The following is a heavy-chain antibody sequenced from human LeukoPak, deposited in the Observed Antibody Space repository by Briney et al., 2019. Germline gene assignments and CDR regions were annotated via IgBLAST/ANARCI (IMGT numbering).Heavy chain of an antibody. Sequence: PETLSLTCTVSGGSISSGDYYWSWIRQPPGKGLEWIGYIYYSGSTYYNPSLKSRVTISVDTSKNQFSLKLSSVTAADTAVYYCARGSHGWSSGYYHGFDYWGQGTLVTVS. CDR1: GGSISSGDYY. J-gene: IGHJ4*02. V-gene: IGHV4-30-4*02. CDR2: IYYSGST. CDR3: ARGSHGWSSGYYHGFDY. D-gene: IGHD3-22*01.